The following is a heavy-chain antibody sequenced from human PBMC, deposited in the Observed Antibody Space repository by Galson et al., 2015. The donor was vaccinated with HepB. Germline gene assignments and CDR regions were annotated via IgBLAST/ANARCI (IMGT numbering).Heavy chain of an antibody. CDR1: GFTFSSYG. V-gene: IGHV3-48*02. Sequence: SLRLSCAASGFTFSSYGTSWVRQAPGKGLEWVSYISTGSSTKYYADSVKGRLTISRDNAKSSLYLQLNSLRDEDTAVYYCARSLGRRGVDPQPYYFDYWGQGTLVTVSS. J-gene: IGHJ4*02. CDR2: ISTGSSTK. CDR3: ARSLGRRGVDPQPYYFDY. D-gene: IGHD3-10*01.